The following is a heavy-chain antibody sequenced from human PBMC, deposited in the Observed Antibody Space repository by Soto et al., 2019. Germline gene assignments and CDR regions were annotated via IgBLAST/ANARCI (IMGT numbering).Heavy chain of an antibody. CDR2: IFYTGST. CDR1: GDSISINY. V-gene: IGHV4-59*08. CDR3: ARLVYFGSGGYYFDY. D-gene: IGHD3-10*01. Sequence: PSETLSLTCSVSGDSISINYWSWIRQSPGKGLEWIGHIFYTGSTNYNPSLKSPVSISIDTSKNQFSLKLSSVTAADTAVYYCARLVYFGSGGYYFDYWGQGTLVT. J-gene: IGHJ4*02.